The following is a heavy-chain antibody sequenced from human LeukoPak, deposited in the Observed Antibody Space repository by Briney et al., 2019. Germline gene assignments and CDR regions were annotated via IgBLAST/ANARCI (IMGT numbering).Heavy chain of an antibody. J-gene: IGHJ4*02. Sequence: PGGPLRLSCAASGFTFRSYAMSWVRQAPGKGLEWVSGISDGSTYYADSIKGRFTISRDNSKNSLYLQMNNLRAEDTAVYYCAKWGLDCSVAGCLYYFDYWGQGTLVTVSS. CDR3: AKWGLDCSVAGCLYYFDY. CDR2: ISDGST. CDR1: GFTFRSYA. D-gene: IGHD2-15*01. V-gene: IGHV3-23*01.